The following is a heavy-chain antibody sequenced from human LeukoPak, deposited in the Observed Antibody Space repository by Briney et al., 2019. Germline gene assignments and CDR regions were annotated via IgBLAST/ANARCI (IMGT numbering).Heavy chain of an antibody. J-gene: IGHJ4*02. V-gene: IGHV4-39*01. D-gene: IGHD6-13*01. CDR3: ASRRLAAAGMGYFDC. CDR1: GGSISSSNYY. Sequence: SAPLSLPCTVSGGSISSSNYYWGWIRQPPGKGLEWIGSFYYSGSTYYNPSLKSRVTISVDTSKNQFSLKLSSVTAADTAVYYCASRRLAAAGMGYFDCWGQGTLVTVSS. CDR2: FYYSGST.